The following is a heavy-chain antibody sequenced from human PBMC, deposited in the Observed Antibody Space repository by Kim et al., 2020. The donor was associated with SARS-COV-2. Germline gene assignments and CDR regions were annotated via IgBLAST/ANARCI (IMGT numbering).Heavy chain of an antibody. CDR2: IWYDGSNK. J-gene: IGHJ4*02. CDR3: ALARSIGSGSSDY. CDR1: GFTFSSYG. Sequence: GGSLRLSCAASGFTFSSYGMHWVRQAPGKGLEWVAVIWYDGSNKYYADSVKGRFTISRDNSKNTLYLQMNSLRAEDTAVYYCALARSIGSGSSDYWGQGTLVTVSS. D-gene: IGHD3-10*01. V-gene: IGHV3-33*08.